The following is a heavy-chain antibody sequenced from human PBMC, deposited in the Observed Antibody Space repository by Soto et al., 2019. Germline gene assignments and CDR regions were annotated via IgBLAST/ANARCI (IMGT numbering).Heavy chain of an antibody. J-gene: IGHJ4*02. D-gene: IGHD3-22*01. CDR3: ARVGSGYYVGVFDY. V-gene: IGHV3-7*03. CDR1: GFTFSSYW. CDR2: IKQDGSEK. Sequence: PGGSLRLSCAASGFTFSSYWMSWVRQAPGKGLEWVANIKQDGSEKYYVDSVKGRFTISRDNAKNSLYLQMNSLRAEDTAVYYCARVGSGYYVGVFDYWSQGTLVTVSS.